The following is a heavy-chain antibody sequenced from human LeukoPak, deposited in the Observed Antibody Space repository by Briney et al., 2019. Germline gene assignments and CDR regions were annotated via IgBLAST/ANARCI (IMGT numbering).Heavy chain of an antibody. V-gene: IGHV3-11*03. D-gene: IGHD3-10*01. CDR3: ARSYYGSQGNFDY. J-gene: IGHJ4*02. CDR2: ISDSSRYT. CDR1: GFTFSDHY. Sequence: PGGSLRLSCAASGFTFSDHYMSWIRQAPGKGLEWVSYISDSSRYTHFADSVKGRFTISRDNAKNSLYLQMNSLRAGDTAVYYCARSYYGSQGNFDYWGQGTLVTVSS.